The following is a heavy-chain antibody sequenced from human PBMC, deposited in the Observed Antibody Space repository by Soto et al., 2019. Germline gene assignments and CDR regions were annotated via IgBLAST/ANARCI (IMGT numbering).Heavy chain of an antibody. Sequence: ASVKVSCKASGGTFSSYTISWVRQAPGQGLEWMGRIIPILGIANYAQKFQGRVTITADKSTNTAYMELRSLTSDDTAVYYCARDCTGGSCFCIYWGQGTLVTVSS. CDR2: IIPILGIA. J-gene: IGHJ4*02. D-gene: IGHD2-15*01. CDR1: GGTFSSYT. CDR3: ARDCTGGSCFCIY. V-gene: IGHV1-69*04.